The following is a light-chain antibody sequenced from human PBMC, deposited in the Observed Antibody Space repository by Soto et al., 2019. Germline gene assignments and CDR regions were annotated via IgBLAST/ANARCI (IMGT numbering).Light chain of an antibody. V-gene: IGLV1-40*01. Sequence: QSVLTQPPSVSGAPGQRVTISCTGSSSNIGAGYDVHWYQQFPGTAPKLLIYGNINRPSGVPDRFSGSKSGTSASLAITGLQAEDEADYYCAAWDDSLSGYVFGTGTKVTVL. CDR1: SSNIGAGYD. J-gene: IGLJ1*01. CDR3: AAWDDSLSGYV. CDR2: GNI.